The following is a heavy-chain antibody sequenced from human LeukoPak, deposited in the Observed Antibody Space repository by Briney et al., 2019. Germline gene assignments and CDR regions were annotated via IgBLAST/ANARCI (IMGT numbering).Heavy chain of an antibody. CDR2: ISSSGGIT. D-gene: IGHD2-15*01. CDR3: ARDNEQEMSPRATYCLDV. Sequence: LSGGSLRLSCGASGVTVRTYAMTWVRQAPGKGLEYVSSISSSGGITWYAASVKGRFTISRDNSKNTVYLQMNSLRTEDTAVYYCARDNEQEMSPRATYCLDVWGPGATVTVSS. CDR1: GVTVRTYA. J-gene: IGHJ6*02. V-gene: IGHV3-23*01.